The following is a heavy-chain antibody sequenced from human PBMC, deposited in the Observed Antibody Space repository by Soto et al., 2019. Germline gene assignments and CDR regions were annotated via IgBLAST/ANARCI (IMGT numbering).Heavy chain of an antibody. CDR2: IYYSGNT. Sequence: SETLSLTCTVSGGSIRSGGYCWSWVRQNPRRGLEWIGNIYYSGNTYYNPSLKSRLTISVDTSKNQFSLSLSSVTAADTAVYYCARDRLMATAGTARHYFGLDVWGQGTTVTVSS. V-gene: IGHV4-31*03. J-gene: IGHJ6*02. CDR1: GGSIRSGGYC. D-gene: IGHD5-18*01. CDR3: ARDRLMATAGTARHYFGLDV.